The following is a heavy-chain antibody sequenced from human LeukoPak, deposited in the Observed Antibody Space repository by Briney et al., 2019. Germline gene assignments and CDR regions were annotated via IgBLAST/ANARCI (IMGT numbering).Heavy chain of an antibody. CDR2: IYTTGST. Sequence: SETLSLTCTVSGGSISSGTYYWSWLRQPAGKRLEWIGRIYTTGSTNYNPSLKSRVTISVDTSTNQFSLKLSSVTAADTAVYYCARDYGDSWFDPWGQGTLVTVSS. CDR1: GGSISSGTYY. J-gene: IGHJ5*02. V-gene: IGHV4-61*02. CDR3: ARDYGDSWFDP. D-gene: IGHD4-17*01.